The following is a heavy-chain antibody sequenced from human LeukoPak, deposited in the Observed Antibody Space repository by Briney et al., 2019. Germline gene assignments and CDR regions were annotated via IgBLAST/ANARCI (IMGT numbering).Heavy chain of an antibody. V-gene: IGHV4-59*01. CDR2: IYYSGST. D-gene: IGHD3-22*01. J-gene: IGHJ5*02. CDR1: GGSISSYY. CDR3: ARALGYYDSSGYYNWFDP. Sequence: SETLSLTCTVSGGSISSYYWSWIRQPPGKGLEWIGYIYYSGSTNYNPSLKSRVTISVDTSKNQFSLKLSSVTAADTAVYYCARALGYYDSSGYYNWFDPWGQGTLVTVSS.